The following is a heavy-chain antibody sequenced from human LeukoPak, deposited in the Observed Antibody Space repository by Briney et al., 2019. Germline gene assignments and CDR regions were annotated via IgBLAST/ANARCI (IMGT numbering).Heavy chain of an antibody. Sequence: GGSLRLSCAASGFTFSDYYMSWIRQAPGKGLEWVSYISSSGSTIYYADSVKGRFTISRDNAKNSLYLQMNSLRAEDTAVYYCARDSTSNSLVVVPAATNYWGQGTLVTVSS. D-gene: IGHD2-2*01. CDR1: GFTFSDYY. V-gene: IGHV3-11*04. J-gene: IGHJ4*02. CDR2: ISSSGSTI. CDR3: ARDSTSNSLVVVPAATNY.